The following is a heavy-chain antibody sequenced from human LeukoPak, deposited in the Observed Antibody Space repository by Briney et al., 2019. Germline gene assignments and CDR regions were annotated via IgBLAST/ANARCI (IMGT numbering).Heavy chain of an antibody. Sequence: GRSLRLSCAASGFTFSSYGMHWVRQAPGKGLEWVAVIWYDGSNKYYAGSVKGRFTISRDNSKNTLYLQMNSLRAEDTAVYYCARGVLTGYYNHRNNWFDPWGQGTLVTVSS. CDR3: ARGVLTGYYNHRNNWFDP. J-gene: IGHJ5*02. D-gene: IGHD3-9*01. CDR1: GFTFSSYG. CDR2: IWYDGSNK. V-gene: IGHV3-33*01.